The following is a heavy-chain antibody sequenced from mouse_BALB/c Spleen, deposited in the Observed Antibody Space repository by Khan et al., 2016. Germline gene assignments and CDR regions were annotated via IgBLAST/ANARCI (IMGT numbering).Heavy chain of an antibody. D-gene: IGHD1-1*01. J-gene: IGHJ4*01. CDR2: ISYSGST. V-gene: IGHV3-2*02. CDR1: GYSITSDYA. Sequence: EVQLQESGPGLVKPSQSLSLTCTVTGYSITSDYAWNWLRQFPGNKLEWMGYISYSGSTSYNPSLKRRISISRDNSKNPFFLQLNSVTTEDTATYYCATYCSGGSHYAMDYWGQGTSVTVSS. CDR3: ATYCSGGSHYAMDY.